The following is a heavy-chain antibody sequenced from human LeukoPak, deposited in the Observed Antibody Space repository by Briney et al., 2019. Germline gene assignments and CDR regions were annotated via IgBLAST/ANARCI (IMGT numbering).Heavy chain of an antibody. J-gene: IGHJ4*02. CDR3: AKDFRIGYSAHFDY. Sequence: GGSLRLSCVGSGFTFRSHATSWVRQAPEKGLEFVSGIYENGGTTYYADSVKGRFSISRDNFKNTLYLQMDSLRGEDTAVYYCAKDFRIGYSAHFDYWGQGALVTVSS. CDR2: IYENGGTT. CDR1: GFTFRSHA. V-gene: IGHV3-23*01. D-gene: IGHD2-21*01.